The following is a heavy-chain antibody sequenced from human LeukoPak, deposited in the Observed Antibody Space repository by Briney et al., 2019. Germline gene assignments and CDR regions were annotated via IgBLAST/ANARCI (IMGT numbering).Heavy chain of an antibody. CDR3: AREDPRVGPTKGSVFDY. CDR2: IYYTGDS. J-gene: IGHJ4*02. V-gene: IGHV4-59*12. D-gene: IGHD1-26*01. Sequence: SETLSLTCTVSDASISGSYWSWIRQSPGKGLEWVGYIYYTGDSNSNPSLKSRVAISLDTSKNQISLNIVSVTAADTAVYYCAREDPRVGPTKGSVFDYWGQGTLVTVSS. CDR1: DASISGSY.